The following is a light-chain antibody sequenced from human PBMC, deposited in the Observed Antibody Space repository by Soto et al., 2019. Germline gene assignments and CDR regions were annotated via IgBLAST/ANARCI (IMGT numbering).Light chain of an antibody. Sequence: EIVLMQSPGTLSLSPGERATLSCRASQSVSNNYLAWYQQKPGQAPRLLIYGASTRATGIPARFSGSGSGTEFTLTINSLQSEDFAVYYCQQYNNWPRTFGQGTKVDIK. V-gene: IGKV3-15*01. CDR2: GAS. J-gene: IGKJ1*01. CDR3: QQYNNWPRT. CDR1: QSVSNN.